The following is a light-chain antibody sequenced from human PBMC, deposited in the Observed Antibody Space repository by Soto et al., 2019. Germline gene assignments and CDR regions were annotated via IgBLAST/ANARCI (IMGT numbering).Light chain of an antibody. CDR1: QSVSRD. CDR2: GAS. J-gene: IGKJ1*01. V-gene: IGKV3-15*01. CDR3: QQYDKWPTWT. Sequence: EIVLTQSRATRSLSPGERATLSCRASQSVSRDLAWYQQKPGQAPRLLIYGASTRAPSIPARFSGSGSGTDFTLTISSLQSEDFAVYYCQQYDKWPTWTFGQGTKVDIK.